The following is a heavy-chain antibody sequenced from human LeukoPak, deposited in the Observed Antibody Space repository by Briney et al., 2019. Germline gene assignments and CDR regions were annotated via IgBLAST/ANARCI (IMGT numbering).Heavy chain of an antibody. CDR2: RIPVFGTS. V-gene: IGHV1-69*01. D-gene: IGHD2-21*02. CDR1: GGTFSSYA. Sequence: GASVKVSCKASGGTFSSYALSWVRQAPGQGLEWIGGRIPVFGTSNYAQNFQGRVTITADESTSTAYMELSSLRSEDTAVYYCTTQPGGDANAGFDIWGQGTMVTVSA. CDR3: TTQPGGDANAGFDI. J-gene: IGHJ3*02.